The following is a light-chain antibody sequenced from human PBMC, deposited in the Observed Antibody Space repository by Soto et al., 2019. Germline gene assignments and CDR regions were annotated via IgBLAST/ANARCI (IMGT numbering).Light chain of an antibody. Sequence: DIQLTKSPSTLSASVGDTVTISCRASESLIGWLAWYQQRPGTAPKLLIYDASSLEGGVPSRFTGDGSGTEFSLTIDSLQPDDFGTYYCYQYRSYPCTFGQGTKV. CDR3: YQYRSYPCT. CDR2: DAS. J-gene: IGKJ2*02. CDR1: ESLIGW. V-gene: IGKV1-5*01.